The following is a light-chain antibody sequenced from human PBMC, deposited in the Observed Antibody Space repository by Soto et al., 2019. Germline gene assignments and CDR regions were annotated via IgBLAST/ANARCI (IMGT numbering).Light chain of an antibody. Sequence: DIQMTQSPSTLSASVGDRVTITCRASESISMWLAWFQQRPGKAPKLLIYKASTLVSGVPSRFSGSGSGTEFTLTIRSLQPDDFAIYYCQHYNSFPYTFGQGTKVDI. CDR3: QHYNSFPYT. V-gene: IGKV1-5*03. J-gene: IGKJ2*01. CDR1: ESISMW. CDR2: KAS.